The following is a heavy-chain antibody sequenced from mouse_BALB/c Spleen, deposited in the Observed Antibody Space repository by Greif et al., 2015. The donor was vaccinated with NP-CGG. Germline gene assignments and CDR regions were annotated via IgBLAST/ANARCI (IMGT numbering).Heavy chain of an antibody. J-gene: IGHJ1*01. Sequence: EVKLVESGGGLVQPGGSRKLSCAASGFTFSSFGMHWVRQAPEKGLEWVAYISSGSSTIYYADTVKGRFTISRDNPKNTLFLQMTSLRSEDTATYYCARNYYGNWYFDVWGAGTTVTVSS. CDR2: ISSGSSTI. CDR1: GFTFSSFG. CDR3: ARNYYGNWYFDV. D-gene: IGHD2-1*01. V-gene: IGHV5-17*02.